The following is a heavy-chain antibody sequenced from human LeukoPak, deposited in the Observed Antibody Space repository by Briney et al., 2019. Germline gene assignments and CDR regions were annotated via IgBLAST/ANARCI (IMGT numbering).Heavy chain of an antibody. CDR2: IDSGGDT. D-gene: IGHD6-19*01. Sequence: GGSLRLSCAAAGFTVSSNYMSWVRQAPGKGLEWVALIDSGGDTNYADSVKGKFTISRDSSKNSLDLQMNSLRVEDTAVYYCARVGGQWLVPGWSFFDYWGQGTLVTVSS. V-gene: IGHV3-66*01. CDR1: GFTVSSNY. CDR3: ARVGGQWLVPGWSFFDY. J-gene: IGHJ4*02.